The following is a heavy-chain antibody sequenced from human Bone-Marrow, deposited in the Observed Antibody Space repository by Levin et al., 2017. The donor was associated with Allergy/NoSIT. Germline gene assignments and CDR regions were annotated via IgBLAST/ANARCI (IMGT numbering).Heavy chain of an antibody. V-gene: IGHV3-9*01. Sequence: PGGSLRLSCAASGFNFDHYAMHWVRQAPGKGLEWVSGISWNSGSIGYEDSVKGRFTISRDNAKNSLYLQMNSLRAEDTAFYYCAKDTEYYYASAVYYHDWAQAALVTVSS. D-gene: IGHD3-22*01. CDR3: AKDTEYYYASAVYYHD. CDR1: GFNFDHYA. J-gene: IGHJ4*02. CDR2: ISWNSGSI.